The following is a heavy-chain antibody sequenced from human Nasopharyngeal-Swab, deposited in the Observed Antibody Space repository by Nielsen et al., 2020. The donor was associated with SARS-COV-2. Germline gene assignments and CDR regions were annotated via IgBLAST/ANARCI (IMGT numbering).Heavy chain of an antibody. CDR2: ISYDGSNK. CDR3: AKDLISELDYPY. D-gene: IGHD1-1*01. V-gene: IGHV3-30*18. J-gene: IGHJ4*02. Sequence: GESLKISCAASGFTFSSYGMHWVRQAPGKGLEWVAVISYDGSNKYYADSVKGRFTISRDNSKNTLYLQMNSLRAEDTAVYYCAKDLISELDYPYWGRGTLVTVSS. CDR1: GFTFSSYG.